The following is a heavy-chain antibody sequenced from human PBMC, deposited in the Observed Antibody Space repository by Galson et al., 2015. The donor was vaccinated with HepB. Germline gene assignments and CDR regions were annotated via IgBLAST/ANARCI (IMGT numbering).Heavy chain of an antibody. J-gene: IGHJ4*02. V-gene: IGHV4-39*01. Sequence: SETLSLTCTVSVGSISSSSYYWGWIRQPPGKGLEWIGSIYYSRSTYYNPSLKSRVTISVDTSKNQFSLKLSSVTAADTAVYYCASPRKYGSGPNRPVDYWGQGTLVTVSS. D-gene: IGHD3-10*01. CDR3: ASPRKYGSGPNRPVDY. CDR1: VGSISSSSYY. CDR2: IYYSRST.